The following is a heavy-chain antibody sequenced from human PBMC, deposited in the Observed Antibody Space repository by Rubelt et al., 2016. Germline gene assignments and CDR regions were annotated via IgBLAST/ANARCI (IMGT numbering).Heavy chain of an antibody. D-gene: IGHD2-2*03. CDR1: GYTFTTYG. Sequence: QVHLVQSAIEVKKPGASVKISCKTSGYTFTTYGIIWVRRAPGQGLEWMGWINTYNDKTNYPQKFQGRVSMTTDSSTNTAYRGLRSLGSVDTAGYYGARVPAGDCSGTCGYGSDYWGQGTLVSVSS. CDR2: INTYNDKT. J-gene: IGHJ4*02. V-gene: IGHV1-18*01. CDR3: ARVPAGDCSGTCGYGSDY.